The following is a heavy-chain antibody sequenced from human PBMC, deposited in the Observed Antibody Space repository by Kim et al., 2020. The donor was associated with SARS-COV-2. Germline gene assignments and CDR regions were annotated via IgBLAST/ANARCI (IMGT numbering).Heavy chain of an antibody. CDR1: GGSISSYY. CDR3: AREGGVVVVAAIYYYYGMDV. J-gene: IGHJ6*02. CDR2: IYTSGST. Sequence: SETLSLTCTVSGGSISSYYWSWIRQPAGKGLEWIGRIYTSGSTNYNPSLKSRVTMSVDTSKNQFSLKLSSVTAADTAVYYCAREGGVVVVAAIYYYYGMDVWGQGTTVTVSS. D-gene: IGHD2-15*01. V-gene: IGHV4-4*07.